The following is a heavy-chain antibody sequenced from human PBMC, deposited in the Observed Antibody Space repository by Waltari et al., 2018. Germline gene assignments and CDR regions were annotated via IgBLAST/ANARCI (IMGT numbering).Heavy chain of an antibody. Sequence: EVQLVQSGAEVKKPGESLKISCKGSGYSFTSYWLGWVRQMPGKGLEWMGISHPCDSDTRYSPSVQGQVTISDDKSISTAYLQWSSLKASDTAMYYCARLYNWNYENAFDIWGQGTMVTVSS. CDR1: GYSFTSYW. CDR2: SHPCDSDT. D-gene: IGHD1-7*01. J-gene: IGHJ3*02. CDR3: ARLYNWNYENAFDI. V-gene: IGHV5-51*01.